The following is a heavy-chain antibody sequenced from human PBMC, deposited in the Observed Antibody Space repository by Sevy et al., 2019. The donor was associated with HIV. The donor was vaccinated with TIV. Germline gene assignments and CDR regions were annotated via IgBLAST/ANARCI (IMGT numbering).Heavy chain of an antibody. CDR3: ARWGNYYGDAFDF. CDR2: VSGSGGKR. Sequence: GGSLRLSCVAFGFTFSNYGMTWVRQAPGKGLEWVSSVSGSGGKRYNADSVKGRFTISRDNSKNTLYLQMNSLRAEDTAVYYCARWGNYYGDAFDFWGQGTVVTVSS. CDR1: GFTFSNYG. D-gene: IGHD3-10*01. J-gene: IGHJ3*01. V-gene: IGHV3-23*01.